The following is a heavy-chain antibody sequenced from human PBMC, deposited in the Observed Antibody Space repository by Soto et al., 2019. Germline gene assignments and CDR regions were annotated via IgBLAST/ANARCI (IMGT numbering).Heavy chain of an antibody. J-gene: IGHJ3*02. CDR3: ARDMKYYDSSGYDAFDI. V-gene: IGHV1-18*01. CDR1: GYTFTSYG. CDR2: ISAYNGNT. D-gene: IGHD3-22*01. Sequence: ASVKVSCKASGYTFTSYGISWVRQAPGQGLEWMGWISAYNGNTNYAQKLQGRVTMTTDTSTSTAYMELRSLRSDDTAVYYCARDMKYYDSSGYDAFDIRGQGTMVTVSS.